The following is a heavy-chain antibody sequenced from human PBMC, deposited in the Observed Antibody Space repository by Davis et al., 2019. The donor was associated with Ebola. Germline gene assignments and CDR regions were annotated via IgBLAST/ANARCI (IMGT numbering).Heavy chain of an antibody. J-gene: IGHJ4*02. CDR2: ISGSGGST. Sequence: GESLKISCAASGFSLRSYAMSWVRQAPGKGLEWVSAISGSGGSTYYADSVKGRFTISRDNSKNTLYLQMNSLRAEDTAVYYCAKDHDTMIVVVPYFDYWGQGTLVTVSS. V-gene: IGHV3-23*01. CDR3: AKDHDTMIVVVPYFDY. CDR1: GFSLRSYA. D-gene: IGHD3-22*01.